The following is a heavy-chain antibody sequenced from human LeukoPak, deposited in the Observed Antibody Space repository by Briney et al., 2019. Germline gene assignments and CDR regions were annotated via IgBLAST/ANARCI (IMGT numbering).Heavy chain of an antibody. CDR1: GFTFSTYW. CDR2: MNQDGSEK. CDR3: ATDDYGPAGY. Sequence: GGSLRLSCAASGFTFSTYWMSWVRQAPGKGLEWVANMNQDGSEKYYVDSVKGRFTISRDNAQRSVYLQMNSLRVEDTAAYYCATDDYGPAGYGGQGTLVTVSS. V-gene: IGHV3-7*01. J-gene: IGHJ4*02. D-gene: IGHD4-17*01.